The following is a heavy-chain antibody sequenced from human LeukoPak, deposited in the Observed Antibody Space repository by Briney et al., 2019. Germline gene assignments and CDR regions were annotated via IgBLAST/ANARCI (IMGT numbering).Heavy chain of an antibody. D-gene: IGHD2-15*01. CDR2: IYYSGST. J-gene: IGHJ5*02. CDR3: ARHLGYCSSSSCLPRFDP. V-gene: IGHV4-59*08. Sequence: SETLSLTCTVSGGSITSYYWSWIRQPPGKGLEWIGHIYYSGSTNYNPSLKSRVTISVDTSKNQFSLKLSSVTAADTAIYYCARHLGYCSSSSCLPRFDPWGQGTLVTVSS. CDR1: GGSITSYY.